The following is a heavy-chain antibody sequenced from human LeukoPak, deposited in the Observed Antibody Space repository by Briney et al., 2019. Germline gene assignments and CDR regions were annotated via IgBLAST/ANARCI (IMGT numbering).Heavy chain of an antibody. Sequence: ASVKVSCKASGGTFSSYAISWVRHAPGQGLEWMGGIIPIFGTANYAQKFQGRVTITTDESTSTAYMELSSLRSEDTAVYYCARGRPRNYYDSSGSPFDYWGQGTLVTVSS. V-gene: IGHV1-69*05. D-gene: IGHD3-22*01. J-gene: IGHJ4*02. CDR1: GGTFSSYA. CDR3: ARGRPRNYYDSSGSPFDY. CDR2: IIPIFGTA.